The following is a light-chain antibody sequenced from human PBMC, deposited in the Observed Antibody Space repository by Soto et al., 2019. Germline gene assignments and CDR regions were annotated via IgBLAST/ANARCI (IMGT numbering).Light chain of an antibody. CDR1: SSNIGSNT. J-gene: IGLJ2*01. V-gene: IGLV1-44*01. CDR3: AAWDDSLNVV. CDR2: SNN. Sequence: SVLTQPPSASGTPGQRVTISCSGSSSNIGSNTVNWYQQLPGTAPKLLIYSNNQRPSGVPDRFSGSKSGTSASLAISGLRSEDEADYYCAAWDDSLNVVFGGGTKLTVL.